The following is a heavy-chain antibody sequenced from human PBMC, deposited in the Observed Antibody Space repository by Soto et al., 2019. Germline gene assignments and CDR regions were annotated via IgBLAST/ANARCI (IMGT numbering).Heavy chain of an antibody. CDR1: GFTFSNQA. Sequence: EVQLLESGGGLVQPGGSLRLSCAASGFTFSNQAMNWVRQAPGKGLEWVSSVSGSGGSTYYADSVKGRFTISRDNSKNTLYLQMNSLRAEDTAVYYCAKGPGKHREIDYWGQGTLVTVSS. D-gene: IGHD2-21*01. CDR3: AKGPGKHREIDY. J-gene: IGHJ4*02. V-gene: IGHV3-23*01. CDR2: VSGSGGST.